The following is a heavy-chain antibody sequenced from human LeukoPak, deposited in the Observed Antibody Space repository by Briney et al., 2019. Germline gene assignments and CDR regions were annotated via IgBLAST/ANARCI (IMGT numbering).Heavy chain of an antibody. CDR1: GYTFTGYS. CDR2: INPNSGGT. D-gene: IGHD2-2*01. CDR3: ARRGGCISTSCNLDY. V-gene: IGHV1-2*02. Sequence: ASVKVSCKASGYTFTGYSMHWVRQAPGQGLEWMGWINPNSGGTNFAQKFQGRVTMTRDTSISTAYMELSRLRSEDTAIYYCARRGGCISTSCNLDYWGQGTLVTVSS. J-gene: IGHJ4*02.